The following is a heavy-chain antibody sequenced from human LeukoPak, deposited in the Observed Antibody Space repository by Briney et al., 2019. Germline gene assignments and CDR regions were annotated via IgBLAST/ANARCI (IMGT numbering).Heavy chain of an antibody. D-gene: IGHD6-13*01. V-gene: IGHV4-4*09. J-gene: IGHJ4*02. CDR1: GGSFSGYY. Sequence: PSETLSLTCAVYGGSFSGYYWSWIRQPPGKGLEWIGYIYNSGSTNYNPSLRSRVTISVDTSNNQFSLKLSSVTAADTAVYYCARRAAVAGTWVFDYWGQGTLVTVSS. CDR3: ARRAAVAGTWVFDY. CDR2: IYNSGST.